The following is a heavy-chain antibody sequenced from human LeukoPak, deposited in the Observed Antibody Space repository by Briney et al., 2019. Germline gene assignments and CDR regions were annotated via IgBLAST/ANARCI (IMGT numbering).Heavy chain of an antibody. V-gene: IGHV4-4*02. Sequence: SGTLSLTCAVSGGSISSSNWWSWVRQPPGKGLEWIGEIDHSGSTNYNPSLKSRVTISIDKSKNQFSLKLSSVTAADTAVYYCARYYYDSSGYYFDYWGQGTLVTVSS. D-gene: IGHD3-22*01. CDR2: IDHSGST. CDR3: ARYYYDSSGYYFDY. J-gene: IGHJ4*02. CDR1: GGSISSSNW.